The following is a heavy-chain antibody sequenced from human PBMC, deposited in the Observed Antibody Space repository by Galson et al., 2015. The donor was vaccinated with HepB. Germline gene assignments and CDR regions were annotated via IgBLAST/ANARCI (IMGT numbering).Heavy chain of an antibody. D-gene: IGHD2-2*01. CDR1: GVTFSESA. CDR3: ARHEDTIDF. CDR2: IRNKRKNYAT. V-gene: IGHV3-73*01. Sequence: SLRLSCAASGVTFSESAVHWVRQASGKGLEWLGYIRNKRKNYATAYGASVKGRFTVSGDESKTTAFLQMNSLKTEDTAVYFCARHEDTIDFWGQGILVTVSS. J-gene: IGHJ4*02.